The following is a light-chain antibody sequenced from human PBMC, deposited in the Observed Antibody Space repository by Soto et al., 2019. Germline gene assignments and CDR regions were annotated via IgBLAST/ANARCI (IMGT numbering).Light chain of an antibody. CDR3: AAWDDSLNGLV. CDR2: SNN. CDR1: GSNIGPNY. Sequence: QAVVTQPPSASGTPGQRVTMSCSGSGSNIGPNYVYWFQQFPGTAPKLLFYSNNQRPSGVPDRFSGSKSGTSASLAISGLQSEDEADYYCAAWDDSLNGLVFGGGTKLTVL. V-gene: IGLV1-44*01. J-gene: IGLJ3*02.